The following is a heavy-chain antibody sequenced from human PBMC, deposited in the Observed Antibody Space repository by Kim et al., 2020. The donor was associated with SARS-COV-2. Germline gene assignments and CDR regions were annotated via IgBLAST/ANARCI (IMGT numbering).Heavy chain of an antibody. Sequence: GSEKYYVDSVKGRLTISRDNTKNSLYLQINSLRAENTAVYYWAGGRGYPDYWGQGALVTVSS. CDR2: GSEK. CDR3: AGGRGYPDY. V-gene: IGHV3-7*01. J-gene: IGHJ4*02. D-gene: IGHD3-16*02.